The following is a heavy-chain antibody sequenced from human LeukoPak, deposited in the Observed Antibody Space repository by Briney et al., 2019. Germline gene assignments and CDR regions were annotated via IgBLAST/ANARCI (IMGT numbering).Heavy chain of an antibody. CDR1: GFTFSGYS. CDR2: ISSSSSYI. J-gene: IGHJ4*02. V-gene: IGHV3-21*01. CDR3: ARYGSGSYDY. D-gene: IGHD3-10*01. Sequence: GGSLRLSCAASGFTFSGYSMNWVRQAPGKGLEWVSSISSSSSYIYYADSVKGRFTISRDNAKNSLYLQMNSLRAEDTAVYYCARYGSGSYDYWGQGTLVTVSS.